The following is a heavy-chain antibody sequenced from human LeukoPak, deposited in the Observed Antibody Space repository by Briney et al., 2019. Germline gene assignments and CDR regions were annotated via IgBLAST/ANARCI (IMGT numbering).Heavy chain of an antibody. V-gene: IGHV5-51*01. CDR2: IFPGDSDT. CDR1: GYKLTNNW. Sequence: GESLQISCKISGYKLTNNWIGWGRQVPGKGLEWIGIIFPGDSDTTYSPSLQGQVTISADKSINTAYLQWSSLRASDTAMYYCATSESQTRFDYWGQGTPVTVSS. CDR3: ATSESQTRFDY. J-gene: IGHJ4*02. D-gene: IGHD1/OR15-1a*01.